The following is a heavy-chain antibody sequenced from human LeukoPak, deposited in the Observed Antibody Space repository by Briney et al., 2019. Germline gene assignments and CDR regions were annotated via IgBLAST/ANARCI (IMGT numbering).Heavy chain of an antibody. Sequence: GGPLRLSCAASGFSFSNSWMSWVRQAPGKGLEWVANIKKDGSEKIYGDSVKGRLTISRDNAKSSLFLQMNSLRPEDTAVYYCASQDSNNAFEIWGQGTKVTVSS. V-gene: IGHV3-7*01. D-gene: IGHD3-22*01. CDR1: GFSFSNSW. CDR2: IKKDGSEK. J-gene: IGHJ3*02. CDR3: ASQDSNNAFEI.